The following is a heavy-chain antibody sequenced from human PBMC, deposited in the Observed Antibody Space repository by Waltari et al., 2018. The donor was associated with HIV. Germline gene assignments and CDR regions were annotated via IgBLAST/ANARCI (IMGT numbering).Heavy chain of an antibody. D-gene: IGHD2-21*01. CDR1: GGSISGYS. V-gene: IGHV4-4*07. CDR2: IYTTGSP. Sequence: QVHLQESGPRLVQPLETLSLTCTVSGGSISGYSWPWIRQSAVTGLEWIGRIYTTGSPNYNPSLTSRVTMSVDMSKYHFSLRLTSVTAADTAVYYCARSNYCGGDCYRYYYGMDVWGQGTTVTVSS. CDR3: ARSNYCGGDCYRYYYGMDV. J-gene: IGHJ6*02.